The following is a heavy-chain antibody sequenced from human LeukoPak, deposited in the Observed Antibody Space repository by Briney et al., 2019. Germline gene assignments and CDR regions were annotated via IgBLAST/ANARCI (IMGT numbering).Heavy chain of an antibody. D-gene: IGHD1-7*01. V-gene: IGHV1-2*02. J-gene: IGHJ4*02. CDR1: GYTFTGYY. CDR2: INPNSGGT. CDR3: AREVPDVDHELNFDY. Sequence: GGSVKDSRKASGYTFTGYYMHWVRQAPGQGLEWMGWINPNSGGTNYAQKFQGRVTMTRDTSISTAYMELSRLRSDDTAVYYCAREVPDVDHELNFDYWGQGTLVTVSS.